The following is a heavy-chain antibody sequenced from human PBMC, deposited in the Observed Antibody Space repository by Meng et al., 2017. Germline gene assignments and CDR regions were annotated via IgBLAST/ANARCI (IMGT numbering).Heavy chain of an antibody. Sequence: SETLSLTCTVSGGSISSSGYYWGWIRQPPGKGLEWIGSIYYSGSTYYNPSLKSRVTISVDTSKNQFSLKLSSVTAADTAVYYCARALGTAMVTSWFDPWGQGTLVTVSS. CDR1: GGSISSSGYY. V-gene: IGHV4-39*07. J-gene: IGHJ5*02. CDR3: ARALGTAMVTSWFDP. CDR2: IYYSGST. D-gene: IGHD5-18*01.